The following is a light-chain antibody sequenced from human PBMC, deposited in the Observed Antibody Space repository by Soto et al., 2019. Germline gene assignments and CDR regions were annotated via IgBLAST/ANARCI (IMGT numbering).Light chain of an antibody. CDR2: GAS. Sequence: ENVLTQSPGTLCLSRGERATLSCRASQTVSSYLTWYQQRPGQAPRLLIYGASKRATGIPDRFSGSGSGTDFTLTISRLEPEDFALYYRQQYGTSPITFGQGTRLEIK. CDR1: QTVSSY. V-gene: IGKV3-20*01. CDR3: QQYGTSPIT. J-gene: IGKJ5*01.